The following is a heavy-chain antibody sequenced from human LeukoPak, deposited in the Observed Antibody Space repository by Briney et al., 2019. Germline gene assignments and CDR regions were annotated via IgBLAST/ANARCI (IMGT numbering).Heavy chain of an antibody. CDR2: ISAYNGNT. CDR3: ARVRSGHYYDR. V-gene: IGHV1-18*01. CDR1: GYTFTSYG. Sequence: ASAKVSCKASGYTFTSYGISGVRQAPGQGREWTGWISAYNGNTNYAQKLQGRVTMTTDTSTSTAYMELRSLRSDDTAVYYCARVRSGHYYDRWGQGTLVTVSS. J-gene: IGHJ4*02. D-gene: IGHD3-22*01.